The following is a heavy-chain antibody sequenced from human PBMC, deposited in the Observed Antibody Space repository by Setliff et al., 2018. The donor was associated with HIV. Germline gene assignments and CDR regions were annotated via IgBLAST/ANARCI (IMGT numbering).Heavy chain of an antibody. Sequence: PGESLKISCKGFGYTFTSYWIGWVRQMPGKGLEWMGIIYPGDSDTRYSPSFQGQVTISADKSISTTYLRWSSLKASDSAMYYCARQERYCSGGSCYPQAFDIWGQGTMVTVSS. J-gene: IGHJ3*02. CDR1: GYTFTSYW. V-gene: IGHV5-51*01. D-gene: IGHD2-15*01. CDR3: ARQERYCSGGSCYPQAFDI. CDR2: IYPGDSDT.